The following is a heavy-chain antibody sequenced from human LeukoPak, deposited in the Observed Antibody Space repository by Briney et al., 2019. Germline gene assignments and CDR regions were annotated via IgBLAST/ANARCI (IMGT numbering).Heavy chain of an antibody. CDR1: GFTFSSYA. Sequence: GGSLRLSCAASGFTFSSYAMHWVRQAPGKGLEWVAVISYDGSNKYYADSVKGRFTISRDNSKNTLYLQMNSLRAEDTAVYYCASPDDSYSSSWPAAYWGQGTLVTVSS. J-gene: IGHJ4*02. V-gene: IGHV3-30-3*01. CDR3: ASPDDSYSSSWPAAY. D-gene: IGHD6-13*01. CDR2: ISYDGSNK.